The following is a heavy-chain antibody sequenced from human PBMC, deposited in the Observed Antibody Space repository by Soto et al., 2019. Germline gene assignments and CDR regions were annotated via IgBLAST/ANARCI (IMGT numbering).Heavy chain of an antibody. CDR1: GYTFTGYY. V-gene: IGHV1-2*04. D-gene: IGHD3-3*01. Sequence: QMQLVQSGAEVKKPGASVKVSCKASGYTFTGYYMHWVRQAPGQGLEWMGWINPNSGGTNYAQKFQGWVTMTRDTSISTAYMELSRLRSDDTAVYYCARGRQYYDFWSGYPRDYYYMDVWGKGTTVTVSS. J-gene: IGHJ6*03. CDR3: ARGRQYYDFWSGYPRDYYYMDV. CDR2: INPNSGGT.